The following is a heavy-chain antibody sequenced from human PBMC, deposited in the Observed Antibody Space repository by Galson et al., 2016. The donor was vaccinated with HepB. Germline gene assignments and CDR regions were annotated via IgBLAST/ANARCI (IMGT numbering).Heavy chain of an antibody. Sequence: PALVKPPQTLTLTCTFSGFSLGPSDVGVGWIRQPPGKALEWLALIYWDDDKRYSPSLKSRLIITKDTSKNQVVLTMTNVDPADTATYFCAHRRANNFGSGGYDFWGQGTLVTVSS. J-gene: IGHJ4*02. CDR3: AHRRANNFGSGGYDF. V-gene: IGHV2-5*02. D-gene: IGHD1-20*01. CDR1: GFSLGPSDVG. CDR2: IYWDDDK.